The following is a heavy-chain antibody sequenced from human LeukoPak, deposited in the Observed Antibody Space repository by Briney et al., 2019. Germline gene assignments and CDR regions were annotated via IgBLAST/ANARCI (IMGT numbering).Heavy chain of an antibody. J-gene: IGHJ4*02. Sequence: GGSLRLSCAASGFTFSSYAMSWVRHAPGKGLEWVSAISGSGDSTYYADSVKGRFTISRDNSKNTLYLQMNSLRAEDTAVYYCAKPRLTGTTLSPFEYWGQGTLVTVSS. CDR1: GFTFSSYA. CDR3: AKPRLTGTTLSPFEY. D-gene: IGHD1-1*01. CDR2: ISGSGDST. V-gene: IGHV3-23*01.